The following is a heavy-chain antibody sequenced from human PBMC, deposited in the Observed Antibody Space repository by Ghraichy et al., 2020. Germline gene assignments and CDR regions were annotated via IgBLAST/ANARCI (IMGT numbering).Heavy chain of an antibody. CDR3: ARERGYCSGGSCYPGGVYYYGMDV. CDR2: IYYSGST. J-gene: IGHJ6*02. D-gene: IGHD2-15*01. Sequence: SETLSLTCTVSGGSISSGGYYWSWIRQHPGKGLEWIGYIYYSGSTYYNPSLKSRVTISVDTSKNQFSLKLSSVTAADTAVYYCARERGYCSGGSCYPGGVYYYGMDVWGQGTTVTVSS. CDR1: GGSISSGGYY. V-gene: IGHV4-31*03.